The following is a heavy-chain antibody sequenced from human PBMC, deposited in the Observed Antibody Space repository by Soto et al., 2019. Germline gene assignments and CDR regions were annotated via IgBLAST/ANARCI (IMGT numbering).Heavy chain of an antibody. V-gene: IGHV4-39*07. CDR2: INHSGST. J-gene: IGHJ6*02. CDR3: ARGWSVAGRSDYYYGMDV. D-gene: IGHD6-19*01. CDR1: GGSISSGGYY. Sequence: SETLSLTCTVSGGSISSGGYYWSWIRQPPGKGLEWIGEINHSGSTNYNPSLKSRVTISVDTSKNQFSLKLSSVTAADTAVYYCARGWSVAGRSDYYYGMDVWGQGTTVTVSS.